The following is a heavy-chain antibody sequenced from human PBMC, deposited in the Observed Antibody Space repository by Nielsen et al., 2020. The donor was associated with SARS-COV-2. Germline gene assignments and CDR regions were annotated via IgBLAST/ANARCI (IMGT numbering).Heavy chain of an antibody. CDR3: ARDFSDTAMVTATFDI. CDR2: IRRDSGAR. Sequence: GESLKISCVGSGFSLSNYWMSWVRQAPGRGLEWVANIRRDSGARFYVDSVKGRFTISRDNAKNSLYLQMNSLRAEDTALYHCARDFSDTAMVTATFDIWGQGTMVTVSS. J-gene: IGHJ3*02. CDR1: GFSLSNYW. V-gene: IGHV3-7*03. D-gene: IGHD5-18*01.